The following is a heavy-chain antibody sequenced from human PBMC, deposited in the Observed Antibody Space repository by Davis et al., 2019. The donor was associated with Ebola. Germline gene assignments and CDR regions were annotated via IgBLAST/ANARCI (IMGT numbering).Heavy chain of an antibody. CDR1: GFTFSSYE. CDR2: ISSSGSTI. J-gene: IGHJ6*02. Sequence: GESLKISCAASGFTFSSYEMNWVRQAPGKGLEWVSYISSSGSTIYYADSVKGRFTISRDNAKNSLYLQMNSLRAEDTAVYYCARLPTRGQGYGMDVWGQGTTVTVSS. V-gene: IGHV3-48*03. CDR3: ARLPTRGQGYGMDV.